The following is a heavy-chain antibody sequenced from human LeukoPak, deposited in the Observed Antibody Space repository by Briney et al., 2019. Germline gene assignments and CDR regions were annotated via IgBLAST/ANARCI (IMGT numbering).Heavy chain of an antibody. CDR2: TSGSGGST. D-gene: IGHD3-3*01. CDR1: GFTFSSYA. J-gene: IGHJ4*02. V-gene: IGHV3-23*01. CDR3: ANIYDFWLPYDY. Sequence: GSLRLSCAASGFTFSSYAMSWVRQAPGKGLEWVSATSGSGGSTYYADSVKGRFTISRDNSKNTLYLQMNSLRAEDTAVYYCANIYDFWLPYDYWGQGTLVTVSS.